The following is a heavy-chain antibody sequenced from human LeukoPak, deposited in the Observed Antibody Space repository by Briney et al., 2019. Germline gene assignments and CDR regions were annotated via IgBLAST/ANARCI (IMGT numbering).Heavy chain of an antibody. V-gene: IGHV1-24*01. J-gene: IGHJ4*02. CDR3: STETAGNY. Sequence: GASVKVSCKAFGHTLKDLSIHWVRQAPGKGLEWLGGFDPEDDERMYAPNFQGRVTVTEDNSIDTAYMELTSLSSDDTGVYYCSTETAGNYWGQGTLVTVSS. CDR1: GHTLKDLS. CDR2: FDPEDDER.